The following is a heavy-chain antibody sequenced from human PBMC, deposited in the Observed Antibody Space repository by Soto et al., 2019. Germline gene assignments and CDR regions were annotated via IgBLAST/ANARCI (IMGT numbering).Heavy chain of an antibody. CDR2: IYWDDDK. CDR3: ALLTYYYDSSGYYSSAEYFQH. CDR1: GFSLSTSGVG. Sequence: QITLKESGPTLVKPTQTLTLTCTFSGFSLSTSGVGVGWIRQPPGKALEWLALIYWDDDKRYSPSLKSRLTITKDTSKNQVCLTMTNMDPVDTATYYCALLTYYYDSSGYYSSAEYFQHWGQGTLVTVSS. V-gene: IGHV2-5*02. J-gene: IGHJ1*01. D-gene: IGHD3-22*01.